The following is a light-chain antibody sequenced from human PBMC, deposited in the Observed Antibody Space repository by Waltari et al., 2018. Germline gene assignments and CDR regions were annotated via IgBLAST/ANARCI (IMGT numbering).Light chain of an antibody. CDR1: NIGSKS. CDR2: DDS. CDR3: QVCDNSGDRVV. J-gene: IGLJ2*01. Sequence: SYVLTHPPSVSVAPGQTARITCEGNNIGSKSVHWYQQKPGQAPVLVVYDDSARPSGIPERFSGSNSGNTATLSISRVDAGDEADYYCQVCDNSGDRVVFGGGTKLTVL. V-gene: IGLV3-21*02.